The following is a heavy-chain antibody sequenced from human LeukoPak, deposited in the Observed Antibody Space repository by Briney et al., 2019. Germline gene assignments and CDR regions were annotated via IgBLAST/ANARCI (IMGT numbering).Heavy chain of an antibody. CDR3: TAGTGRSDFDY. CDR2: IKSKTDGATR. J-gene: IGHJ4*02. D-gene: IGHD6-13*01. Sequence: GGSLRLSCAASGFTFSDAWMSCVRQAPGKGLEWVGRIKSKTDGATRDFAAAGKGRFSISRDDSRNMVYLQMNSLKSKDTAVYYCTAGTGRSDFDYWGQGTLVTVSS. CDR1: GFTFSDAW. V-gene: IGHV3-15*01.